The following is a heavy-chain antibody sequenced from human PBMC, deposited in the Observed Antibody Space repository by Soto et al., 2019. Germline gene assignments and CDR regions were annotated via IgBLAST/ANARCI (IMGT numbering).Heavy chain of an antibody. CDR1: GFTFSSYW. CDR3: ARENGRGATYIFDY. D-gene: IGHD3-10*02. J-gene: IGHJ4*02. CDR2: IKQDGSEK. Sequence: EVQLVESGGGLVQPGGSLRLSCAASGFTFSSYWMSWVRQAPGKGLEWVANIKQDGSEKYYVDSVKGRFTISRDNAKNSLYLQMNSLRAEDTAVYYCARENGRGATYIFDYWGQGTLVTVSS. V-gene: IGHV3-7*05.